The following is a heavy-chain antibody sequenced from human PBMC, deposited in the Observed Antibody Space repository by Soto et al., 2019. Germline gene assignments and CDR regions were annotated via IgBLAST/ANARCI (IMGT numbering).Heavy chain of an antibody. D-gene: IGHD5-12*01. V-gene: IGHV3-9*01. Sequence: GGSLRLSCAASGFTFDDYVMHWVRQAPGKGLEWVSGISWNSGSIGYADSVKGRFTISRDNAENSLYLQMNSLRAEDTALYYCAKTLFGGYSGYDAYYFDYWGQGTLVTVSS. CDR3: AKTLFGGYSGYDAYYFDY. CDR1: GFTFDDYV. J-gene: IGHJ4*02. CDR2: ISWNSGSI.